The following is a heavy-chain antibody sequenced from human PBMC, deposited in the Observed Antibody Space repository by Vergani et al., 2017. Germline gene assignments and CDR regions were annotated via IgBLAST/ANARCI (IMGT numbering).Heavy chain of an antibody. Sequence: EVHLLESGGGLVQSGGSLRLSCAASGFTFSNSAVSWVRQAPGRGLAWVSSISGPGFRTYYADSVKGRFSIARDNSKNTVFLQMHSLRAEDTAIYYCVKEKIDLGSYFFDSWGHRILGTDSS. CDR1: GFTFSNSA. V-gene: IGHV3-23*01. CDR3: VKEKIDLGSYFFDS. J-gene: IGHJ4*01. CDR2: ISGPGFRT. D-gene: IGHD2/OR15-2a*01.